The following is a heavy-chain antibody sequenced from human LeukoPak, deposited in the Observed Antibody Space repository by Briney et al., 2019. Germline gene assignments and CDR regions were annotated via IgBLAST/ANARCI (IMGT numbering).Heavy chain of an antibody. CDR2: INRNGGRT. Sequence: GGSLRLSCAASGFTIDDYGMSWVRQVAGKGLEWVAGINRNGGRTDYADSVKGRFTISRDNSKNTLYLQMSSLRAEDTAVYYCASRIVVAAADAFDVWGQGTVVTVS. D-gene: IGHD6-19*01. CDR3: ASRIVVAAADAFDV. J-gene: IGHJ3*01. CDR1: GFTIDDYG. V-gene: IGHV3-20*04.